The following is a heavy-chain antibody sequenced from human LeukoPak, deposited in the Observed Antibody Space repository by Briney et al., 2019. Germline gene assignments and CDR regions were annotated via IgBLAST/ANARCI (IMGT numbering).Heavy chain of an antibody. CDR1: GYTFTNYG. D-gene: IGHD4-11*01. CDR2: ISTLNHRT. Sequence: ASVKVSCTASGYTFTNYGISWVRQAPGQGLEWMGWISTLNHRTTYAQNLQGRVTMTIDISTSTAYMELRSLRSDDTAVYFCARESDDSTNGRYNWFDPWGQGTVVTVSS. CDR3: ARESDDSTNGRYNWFDP. V-gene: IGHV1-18*01. J-gene: IGHJ5*02.